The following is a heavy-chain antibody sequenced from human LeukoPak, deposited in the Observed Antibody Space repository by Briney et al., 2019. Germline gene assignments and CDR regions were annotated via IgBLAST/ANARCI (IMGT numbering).Heavy chain of an antibody. CDR1: GYSISSGYY. D-gene: IGHD6-13*01. CDR2: IYHSGST. J-gene: IGHJ5*02. Sequence: SETLSLTCTVSGYSISSGYYWGWIRQPPGKGLEWIGSIYHSGSTYYNPSLKSRVTISVDTSKNQFSLKLSSVTAADTAVYYCARHYRSYSSRDNWFDPLGQGILVTVSS. V-gene: IGHV4-38-2*02. CDR3: ARHYRSYSSRDNWFDP.